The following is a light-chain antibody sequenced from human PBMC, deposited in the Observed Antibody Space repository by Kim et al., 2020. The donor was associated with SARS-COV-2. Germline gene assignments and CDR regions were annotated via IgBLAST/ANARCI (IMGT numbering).Light chain of an antibody. CDR2: GAS. CDR3: QQYGSSPGT. CDR1: QSISSGY. Sequence: EIVLTQSPGTLSLSPGEGDTLYCRDSQSISSGYFAWYQQKPGQAPRLLIYGASSRATGVPDRFSGSGSGTDFTLTINRLEPEDSAVYYCQQYGSSPGTFGGGTKVEI. J-gene: IGKJ4*01. V-gene: IGKV3-20*01.